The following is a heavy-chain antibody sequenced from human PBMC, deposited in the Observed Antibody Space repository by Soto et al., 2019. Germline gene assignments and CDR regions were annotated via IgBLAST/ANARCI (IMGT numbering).Heavy chain of an antibody. J-gene: IGHJ6*02. CDR1: GGTFSSYA. CDR3: ARVFSGTTGYYYGMDV. V-gene: IGHV1-69*01. Sequence: KVSCKASGGTFSSYAISWVRQAPGQGLEWMGGIIPIFGTANYAQKFQGRVTITADESTSTAYMALSSLRSEDTAVYYCARVFSGTTGYYYGMDVWGQGTTVTVSS. D-gene: IGHD1-7*01. CDR2: IIPIFGTA.